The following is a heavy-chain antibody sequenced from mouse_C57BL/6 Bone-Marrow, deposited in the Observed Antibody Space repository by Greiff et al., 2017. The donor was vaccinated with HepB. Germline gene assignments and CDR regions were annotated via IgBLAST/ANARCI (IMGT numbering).Heavy chain of an antibody. Sequence: QVQLQQPGAELVKPGASVKLSCKASGYTFTSYWMHWVKQRPGRGLEWIGRIDPNSGGTKYNEKFKSKATLTVDKPSSTADMQLSSLTSEDYAVYYCARANCYAMDYWGQGTSVTVSS. CDR1: GYTFTSYW. CDR3: ARANCYAMDY. V-gene: IGHV1-72*01. CDR2: IDPNSGGT. D-gene: IGHD4-1*01. J-gene: IGHJ4*01.